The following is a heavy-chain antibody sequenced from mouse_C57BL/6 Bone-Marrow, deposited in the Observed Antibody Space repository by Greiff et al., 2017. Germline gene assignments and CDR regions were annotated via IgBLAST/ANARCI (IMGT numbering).Heavy chain of an antibody. CDR2: ISYDGSN. J-gene: IGHJ4*01. D-gene: IGHD2-3*01. CDR3: ARWGLLLPLYAMDY. Sequence: VQLKESGPGLVKPSQSLSLTCSVTGYSITSGYYWNWIRQFPGNKLEWMGYISYDGSNNYNPSLKNRISITRDTSKNKFFLKLNSVTTEYTATYYCARWGLLLPLYAMDYWGQGTSVTVSS. V-gene: IGHV3-6*01. CDR1: GYSITSGYY.